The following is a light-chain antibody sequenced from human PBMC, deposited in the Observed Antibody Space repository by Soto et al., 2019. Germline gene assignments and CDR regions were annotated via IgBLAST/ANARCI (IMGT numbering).Light chain of an antibody. V-gene: IGLV1-44*01. CDR2: SDN. CDR1: SSNIGSHT. CDR3: AAWDDTLNPAV. J-gene: IGLJ2*01. Sequence: QSVLTQPYSASGTPGQRVTISCSGSSSNIGSHTLNWYQQLPGSAPSLLIYSDNQRPSGVPDRFSGSTSGTSASLAISGLQSEDEAEYYCAAWDDTLNPAVFGGGTKLTVL.